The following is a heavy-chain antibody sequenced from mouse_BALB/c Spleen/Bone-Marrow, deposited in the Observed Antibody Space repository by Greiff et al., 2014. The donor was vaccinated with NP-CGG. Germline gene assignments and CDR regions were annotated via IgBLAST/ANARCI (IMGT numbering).Heavy chain of an antibody. J-gene: IGHJ3*01. CDR2: IWAGGST. CDR1: GFSLTSYG. Sequence: VQVVESGPGLVAPSQSLSITCTVSGFSLTSYGVHWARQPPGKGLEWLGVIWAGGSTNYNSALMSRLSISKDNSKSQVFLKMNSLQTDDTAMYYGARGYGSAWFAYWGQGTLVTVSA. D-gene: IGHD1-1*02. CDR3: ARGYGSAWFAY. V-gene: IGHV2-9*02.